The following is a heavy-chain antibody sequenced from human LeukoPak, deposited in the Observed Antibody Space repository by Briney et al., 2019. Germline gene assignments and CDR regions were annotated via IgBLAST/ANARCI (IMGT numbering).Heavy chain of an antibody. CDR3: ARKAVDPTSNYFDY. J-gene: IGHJ4*02. CDR1: GGSFSGNY. Sequence: PSETLSLTCAVYGGSFSGNYWIWIRQPPGKGLEWIGEINHSRNTNYIPSLKSRVTLSVDTSKNQISLKLTSVTAADTAVYYCARKAVDPTSNYFDYWGQGTLVTVSS. CDR2: INHSRNT. D-gene: IGHD4-23*01. V-gene: IGHV4-34*01.